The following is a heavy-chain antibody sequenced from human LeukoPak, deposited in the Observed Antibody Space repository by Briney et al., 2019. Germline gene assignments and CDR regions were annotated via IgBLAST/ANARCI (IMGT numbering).Heavy chain of an antibody. CDR3: ARDPRGRGYSYGPFDY. J-gene: IGHJ4*02. CDR1: GGTFSSYG. Sequence: SVKVFCKASGGTFSSYGISWVRQAPGQGLEWMGGIIPIFGTANYAQKFQGRVTITADESTSTAYMELSSLRSEDTAVYYCARDPRGRGYSYGPFDYWGQGTLVTASS. D-gene: IGHD5-18*01. CDR2: IIPIFGTA. V-gene: IGHV1-69*13.